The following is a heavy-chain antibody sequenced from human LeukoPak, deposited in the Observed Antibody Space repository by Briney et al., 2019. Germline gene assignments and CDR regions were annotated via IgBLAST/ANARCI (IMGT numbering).Heavy chain of an antibody. Sequence: SETLSLTCAVSGGSICSSNWWSWVRQPPGKGLEWIGEINHSGSTNYNPSLKSRVTISVDTSKNQFSLKLSSVTAADTAVYYCATSVSRRGYLDYWGQGTLVTVSS. J-gene: IGHJ4*02. CDR2: INHSGST. CDR1: GGSICSSNW. CDR3: ATSVSRRGYLDY. D-gene: IGHD5/OR15-5a*01. V-gene: IGHV4-4*02.